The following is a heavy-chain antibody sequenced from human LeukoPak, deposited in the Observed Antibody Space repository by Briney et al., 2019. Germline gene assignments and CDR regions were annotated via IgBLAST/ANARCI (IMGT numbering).Heavy chain of an antibody. Sequence: ASVKVSCKASGYTFTSYAMHWVRQAPGQRLEWMGWINAGNGNTKYSQKFQGRVTITRDTSASTAYMELSSLRSEDTAVYYCAREYYDILTGYSYFDYWGQGTLATVSS. CDR3: AREYYDILTGYSYFDY. V-gene: IGHV1-3*01. D-gene: IGHD3-9*01. CDR2: INAGNGNT. J-gene: IGHJ4*02. CDR1: GYTFTSYA.